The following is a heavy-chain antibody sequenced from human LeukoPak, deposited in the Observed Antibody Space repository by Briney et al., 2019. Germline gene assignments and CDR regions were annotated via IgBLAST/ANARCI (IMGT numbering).Heavy chain of an antibody. CDR1: GYTFTGYY. J-gene: IGHJ3*02. V-gene: IGHV7-4-1*02. Sequence: ASVKVSCKASGYTFTGYYMHWVRQAPGQGLEWMGWINTNTGNPTYAQGFTGRFVFSLDTSVSTAYLQISSLKAEDTAVYYCARDPYDYGDYAGGAFDIWGQGTMVTVSS. D-gene: IGHD4-17*01. CDR2: INTNTGNP. CDR3: ARDPYDYGDYAGGAFDI.